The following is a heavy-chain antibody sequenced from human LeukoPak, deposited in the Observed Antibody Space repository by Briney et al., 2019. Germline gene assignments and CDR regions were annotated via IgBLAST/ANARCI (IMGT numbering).Heavy chain of an antibody. CDR3: ARVASGAVTGTFDF. J-gene: IGHJ4*02. CDR1: GFTFADYG. V-gene: IGHV3-20*01. Sequence: GGSLRLSCVPPGFTFADYGMSRVRHVPGKGLEWVSGANWNGVSTGYADSVKGRFTISRDNAKSSLYLQINSLRAEDAALYHCARVASGAVTGTFDFWGQGTLVTVSS. D-gene: IGHD1-26*01. CDR2: ANWNGVST.